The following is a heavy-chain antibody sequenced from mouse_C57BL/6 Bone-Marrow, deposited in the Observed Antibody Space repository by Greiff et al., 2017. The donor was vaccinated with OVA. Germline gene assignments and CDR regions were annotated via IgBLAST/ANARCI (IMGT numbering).Heavy chain of an antibody. CDR2: IYPRSGNT. J-gene: IGHJ3*01. CDR3: ARDYGLAWFAY. D-gene: IGHD1-1*02. Sequence: VQLQQSGAELARPGASVKLSCKASGYTFTSYGISWVKQRTGQGLEWIGEIYPRSGNTSYNEKFKGKATLTADKSSSTAYMELRSLTSEDSAVYFCARDYGLAWFAYWGQGTLVTVSA. V-gene: IGHV1-81*01. CDR1: GYTFTSYG.